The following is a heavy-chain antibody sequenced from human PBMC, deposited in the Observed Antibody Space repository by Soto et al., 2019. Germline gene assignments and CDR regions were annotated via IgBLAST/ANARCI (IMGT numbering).Heavy chain of an antibody. CDR3: ARDHTAVAEGWFDP. CDR1: GFTFSSYG. J-gene: IGHJ5*02. Sequence: QVQLVESGGGVVQPGRSLRLSCAASGFTFSSYGMHWVRQAPGKGLEWVAVLWYDGSNKYYADSVKGRFTISRDNSKNTLYLQMNSLRAEDTAVYYCARDHTAVAEGWFDPWGQGPLVTVSS. D-gene: IGHD6-19*01. CDR2: LWYDGSNK. V-gene: IGHV3-33*01.